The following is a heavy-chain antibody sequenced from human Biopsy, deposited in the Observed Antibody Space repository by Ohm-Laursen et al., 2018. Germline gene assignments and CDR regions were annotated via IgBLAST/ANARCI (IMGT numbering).Heavy chain of an antibody. V-gene: IGHV1-8*01. CDR1: GYTFTSYE. CDR3: ARGRNPVWFGEDLDY. J-gene: IGHJ4*02. Sequence: GSSVTVSCKASGYTFTSYEINWVRQATGQGLEWMGWMNPNSGNTGYAQKFQGRVTMTRNTSISTAYMEVSSLRSEDTAVYYCARGRNPVWFGEDLDYWGQGTPVTVSS. CDR2: MNPNSGNT. D-gene: IGHD3-10*01.